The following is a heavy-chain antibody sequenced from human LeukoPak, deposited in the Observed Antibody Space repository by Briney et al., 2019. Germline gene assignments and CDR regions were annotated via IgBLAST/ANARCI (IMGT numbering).Heavy chain of an antibody. CDR2: MSYSGST. J-gene: IGHJ4*01. Sequence: SETLSLTCTVSGGSISSSSYYWGWIRQPPGKGLEWIGSMSYSGSTYYNPTLKSRVTISVDTSKNQFSLKLSSVNAADTAVYYCARRPNSSGWYMAFDYWGQGTLFTVSS. V-gene: IGHV4-39*01. D-gene: IGHD6-19*01. CDR1: GGSISSSSYY. CDR3: ARRPNSSGWYMAFDY.